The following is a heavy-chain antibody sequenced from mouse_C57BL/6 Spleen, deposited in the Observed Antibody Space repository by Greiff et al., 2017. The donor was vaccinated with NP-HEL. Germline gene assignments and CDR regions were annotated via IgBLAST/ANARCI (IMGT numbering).Heavy chain of an antibody. D-gene: IGHD1-1*01. V-gene: IGHV5-17*01. J-gene: IGHJ3*01. Sequence: EVQLVESGGGLVKPGGSLKLSCAASGFTFSDYGMHWVRQAPEKGLEWVAYISSGSSTIYYADTVKGRFTISRDNAKNTLFLQMTRLRSEDTAMYYCARGYYGSSAWFAYWGQGTLVTVSA. CDR1: GFTFSDYG. CDR2: ISSGSSTI. CDR3: ARGYYGSSAWFAY.